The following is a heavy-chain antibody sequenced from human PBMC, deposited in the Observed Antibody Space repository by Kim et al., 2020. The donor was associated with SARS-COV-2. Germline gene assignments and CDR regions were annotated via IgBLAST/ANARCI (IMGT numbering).Heavy chain of an antibody. CDR1: GGSISSYY. CDR2: IYYSGST. J-gene: IGHJ4*02. CDR3: ARVIYDSSGYYPHKARPLLDY. Sequence: SETLSLTCTVSGGSISSYYWSWIRQPPGKGLEWIGYIYYSGSTNYNPSLKSRVTISVDTSKNQFSLKLSSVTAADTAVYYCARVIYDSSGYYPHKARPLLDYWGQGTLVTVSS. D-gene: IGHD3-22*01. V-gene: IGHV4-59*13.